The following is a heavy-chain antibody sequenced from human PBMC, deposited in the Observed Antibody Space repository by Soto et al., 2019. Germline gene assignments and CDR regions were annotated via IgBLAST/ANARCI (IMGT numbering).Heavy chain of an antibody. J-gene: IGHJ4*02. CDR3: TTDLSTHYQPGSSGYYDY. CDR1: GFTFSNAW. D-gene: IGHD3-22*01. CDR2: IKSKTDGGTT. Sequence: GGSLRLSCAASGFTFSNAWMSWVRQAPGKGLEWVGRIKSKTDGGTTDYAAPVKGRFTISRDDSKNTLYLQMNSLKTEDTAVYYCTTDLSTHYQPGSSGYYDYWGQGTLVTVSS. V-gene: IGHV3-15*01.